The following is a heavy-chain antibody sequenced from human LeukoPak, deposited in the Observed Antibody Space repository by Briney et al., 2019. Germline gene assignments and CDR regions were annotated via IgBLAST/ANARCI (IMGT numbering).Heavy chain of an antibody. V-gene: IGHV3-23*01. CDR2: ISGSGGST. Sequence: GGSLRLSCAASGFTFSSYAMSWVRQAPGKGLEWVSAISGSGGSTYYADSVKGRFTISRDNSKNTLYLQMNSLRAEDTAVYYCAKFRLREGLYGTPLDYWGQGTLVTVSS. CDR3: AKFRLREGLYGTPLDY. CDR1: GFTFSSYA. J-gene: IGHJ4*02. D-gene: IGHD3-16*01.